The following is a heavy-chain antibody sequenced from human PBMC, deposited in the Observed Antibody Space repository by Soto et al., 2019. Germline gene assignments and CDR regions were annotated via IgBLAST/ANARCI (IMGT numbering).Heavy chain of an antibody. CDR1: GGSISSYY. Sequence: SETLSLTCTVSGGSISSYYWTWIRQPPGKGLEWIGYIYYSGSTNHNPSLKSRVTISVDRSKNQFSLKLSSVTAADTAVYYCARVNDFWTGYYSTNWFDPWGQGTLVTVSS. D-gene: IGHD3-3*01. CDR3: ARVNDFWTGYYSTNWFDP. V-gene: IGHV4-59*01. J-gene: IGHJ5*02. CDR2: IYYSGST.